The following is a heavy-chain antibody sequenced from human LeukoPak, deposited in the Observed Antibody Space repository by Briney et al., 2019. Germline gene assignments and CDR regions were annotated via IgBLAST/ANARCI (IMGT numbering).Heavy chain of an antibody. V-gene: IGHV3-21*01. CDR2: ISSTSAYI. D-gene: IGHD2-8*02. J-gene: IGHJ5*01. CDR3: ARVAVSGPTGWFDS. CDR1: GFALKSYR. Sequence: GGSLRLSCAGSGFALKSYRLTWVRQAPGKGQEWVSSISSTSAYIHYADSVKGRFTISRDNVDNVVYLEMNSLGAEDTATYYCARVAVSGPTGWFDSWGQGALVIVSS.